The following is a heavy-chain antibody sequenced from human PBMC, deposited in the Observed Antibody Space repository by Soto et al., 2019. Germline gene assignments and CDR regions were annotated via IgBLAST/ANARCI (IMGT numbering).Heavy chain of an antibody. Sequence: QVHLVQSGAEVKKPGASVKVSCKASGYTFTSYGISWVRQAPGQGLEWMGWISAYNGNTNYAQKLQGRVTMTTDTATMIAYMELRSVRSDDTALYDCARTVGASYAFYIWGQGTMVTVSS. CDR2: ISAYNGNT. J-gene: IGHJ3*02. V-gene: IGHV1-18*01. D-gene: IGHD1-26*01. CDR3: ARTVGASYAFYI. CDR1: GYTFTSYG.